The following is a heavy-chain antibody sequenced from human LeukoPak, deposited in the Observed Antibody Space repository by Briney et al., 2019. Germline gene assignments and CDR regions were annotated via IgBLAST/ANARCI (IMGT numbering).Heavy chain of an antibody. CDR2: INPNSGGT. CDR1: GYTFTGYY. D-gene: IGHD6-19*01. CDR3: ARGTSSGFYGMDV. V-gene: IGHV1-2*04. Sequence: GASVKVSCKASGYTFTGYYMHWVRQAPGQGLEWMGWINPNSGGTNYAQKFQGWVTMTRDTSISTAYMELSRLRSDDTAVYYCARGTSSGFYGMDVWGQGTTVTVSS. J-gene: IGHJ6*02.